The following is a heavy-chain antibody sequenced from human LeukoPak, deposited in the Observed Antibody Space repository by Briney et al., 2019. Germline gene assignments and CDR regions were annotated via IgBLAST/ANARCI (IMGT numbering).Heavy chain of an antibody. CDR3: ARATGTWGHDGFDI. Sequence: ASVKVSCKASGGTFSSYAISWVRQAPGQGLEWMGWISGDSSNTNYAQRLQGRVTMTTDTSTTTAYMELRSLRSGDTAVYYCARATGTWGHDGFDIWGQGTMVTVSS. V-gene: IGHV1-18*01. J-gene: IGHJ3*02. D-gene: IGHD3-16*01. CDR2: ISGDSSNT. CDR1: GGTFSSYA.